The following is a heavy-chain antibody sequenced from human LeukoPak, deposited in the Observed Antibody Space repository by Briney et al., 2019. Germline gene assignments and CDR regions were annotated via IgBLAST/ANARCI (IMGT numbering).Heavy chain of an antibody. J-gene: IGHJ4*02. Sequence: ETLSLTCTVSGGSISSYYWNWVRQAPGKGLEWVSSISTSSIYIYYADSMKGRFTISRDNAKNSLYLQMNSLTAEDTAVYYCARHSDYDILTGPNDYWGQGTLVTVSS. CDR3: ARHSDYDILTGPNDY. CDR1: GGSISSYY. V-gene: IGHV3-21*01. CDR2: ISTSSIYI. D-gene: IGHD3-9*01.